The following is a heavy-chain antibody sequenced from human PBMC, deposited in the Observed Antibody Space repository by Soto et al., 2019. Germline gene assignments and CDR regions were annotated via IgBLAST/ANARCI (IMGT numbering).Heavy chain of an antibody. J-gene: IGHJ4*02. D-gene: IGHD6-13*01. CDR2: ISGSGGST. CDR1: GFTFSSYA. CDR3: ARRGPGTYFND. Sequence: EVQLLESGGGLVQPGGSLRLSCAASGFTFSSYAMNWVRQAPGKGLEWGSVISGSGGSTYYADSVKGRFTISRDNSKNTLYLQMNSLRAEDTALYYCARRGPGTYFNDWGQGTLVTVSS. V-gene: IGHV3-23*01.